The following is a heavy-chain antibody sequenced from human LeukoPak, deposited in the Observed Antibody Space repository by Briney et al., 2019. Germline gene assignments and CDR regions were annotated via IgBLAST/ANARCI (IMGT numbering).Heavy chain of an antibody. V-gene: IGHV3-23*01. CDR1: GFTFSTYA. D-gene: IGHD3-22*01. J-gene: IGHJ4*02. CDR2: ISGSGGST. CDR3: AKDRAYYSDSSGYYLVRAYDY. Sequence: GGSLRLSCAASGFTFSTYAMSWVRQAPGKGLEWVSDISGSGGSTFYADSVKGRFTISRDNSKNTLYLQMHSLRAEDTAVYNCAKDRAYYSDSSGYYLVRAYDYWGQGTLVTVSS.